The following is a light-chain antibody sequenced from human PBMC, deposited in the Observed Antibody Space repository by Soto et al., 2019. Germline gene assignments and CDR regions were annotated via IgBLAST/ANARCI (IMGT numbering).Light chain of an antibody. J-gene: IGKJ2*01. CDR3: LQYTSYSPHT. V-gene: IGKV1-5*03. Sequence: DIQMTQSPSTLSASVGDRVTITCRASQSISSWLAWYQQKPGKDHKLLTYEASNLESGVPLRFSGSGYWTEFTHTISSLQPDDFATHYYLQYTSYSPHTLGQGTKLEIK. CDR1: QSISSW. CDR2: EAS.